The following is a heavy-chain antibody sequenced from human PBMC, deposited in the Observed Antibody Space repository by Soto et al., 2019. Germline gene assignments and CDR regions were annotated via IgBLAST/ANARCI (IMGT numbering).Heavy chain of an antibody. V-gene: IGHV4-59*08. J-gene: IGHJ4*02. CDR2: IYYSGST. CDR1: GGSISSYY. Sequence: SETLSLTCTVSGGSISSYYWSWIRQPPGKGLEWIGYIYYSGSTNYNPSLKSRVTISVDTSKNQSSLKLSSVTAADTAVYYCARRVIAAAGTSGEFDYWGQGTLVTVSS. D-gene: IGHD6-13*01. CDR3: ARRVIAAAGTSGEFDY.